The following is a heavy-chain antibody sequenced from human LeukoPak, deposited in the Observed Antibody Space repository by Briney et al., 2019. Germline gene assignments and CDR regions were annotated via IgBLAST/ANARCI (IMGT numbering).Heavy chain of an antibody. J-gene: IGHJ6*02. V-gene: IGHV3-11*05. CDR3: ARDRALRYFDWLSQGPSNYYYGMDV. D-gene: IGHD3-9*01. Sequence: KPGGSLRLSCAASGFTFSDYYMSWIRQAPGKGLEWVSYISSSSSYKNYADSVKGRFTTSRDNAKNSLYLQMNSLRAEDTAVYYCARDRALRYFDWLSQGPSNYYYGMDVWGQGTTVTVSS. CDR2: ISSSSSYK. CDR1: GFTFSDYY.